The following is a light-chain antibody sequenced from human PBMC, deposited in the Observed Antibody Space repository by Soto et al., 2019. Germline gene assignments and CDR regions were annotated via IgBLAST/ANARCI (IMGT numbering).Light chain of an antibody. J-gene: IGKJ3*01. V-gene: IGKV1-27*01. CDR3: QKYNSAPAT. Sequence: DIQMTQSPSSLSASVGDRVTITCRASQGISNYLAWYQQKPGEVPRLLIYAASTLQSGVTSRFSGSGSGTDFTLTISSLQPEDVATYYCQKYNSAPATFGPGTEVDIK. CDR2: AAS. CDR1: QGISNY.